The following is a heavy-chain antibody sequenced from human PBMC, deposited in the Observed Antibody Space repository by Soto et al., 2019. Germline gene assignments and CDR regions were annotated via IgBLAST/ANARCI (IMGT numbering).Heavy chain of an antibody. CDR1: GGSISSYY. J-gene: IGHJ5*02. CDR2: IYTSGST. V-gene: IGHV4-4*07. CDR3: ARDQKTAYSSGRQRGLWFDP. D-gene: IGHD6-19*01. Sequence: SETLSLTCTVSGGSISSYYWSWIRQPAGKGLEWIGRIYTSGSTNYNPSLKSRVTMSVDTSKNQFSLKLSSVTAADTAVYYCARDQKTAYSSGRQRGLWFDPWGQGTLDTVPQ.